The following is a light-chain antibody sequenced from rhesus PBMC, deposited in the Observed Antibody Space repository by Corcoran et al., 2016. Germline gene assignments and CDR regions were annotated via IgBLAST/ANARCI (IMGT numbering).Light chain of an antibody. CDR3: LQFNSDPYS. CDR2: GAA. CDR1: QSVSSN. J-gene: IGKJ2*01. Sequence: EIVMTQSPATLSLSPGERATLSCRASQSVSSNLAWYQQKPGQAPRIVIFGAASRATGLPDRFSGSGAGTEFTLTIRSLQPEDFATYYCLQFNSDPYSFGQGTKVEIK. V-gene: IGKV3-42*03.